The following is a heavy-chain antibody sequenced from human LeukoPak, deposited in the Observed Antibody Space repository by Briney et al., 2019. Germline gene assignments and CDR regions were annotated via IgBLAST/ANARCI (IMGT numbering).Heavy chain of an antibody. CDR1: GGSFSGYY. Sequence: SETLSLTCAVYGGSFSGYYWSWIRPPPGKGLEWIGEINHSGSTNYNPSLKSRVTISVDTSKNQFSLKLSSVTAADTAVYYCARGWQQQLVRPPDYWGQGTLVTVSS. D-gene: IGHD6-13*01. V-gene: IGHV4-34*01. CDR3: ARGWQQQLVRPPDY. CDR2: INHSGST. J-gene: IGHJ4*02.